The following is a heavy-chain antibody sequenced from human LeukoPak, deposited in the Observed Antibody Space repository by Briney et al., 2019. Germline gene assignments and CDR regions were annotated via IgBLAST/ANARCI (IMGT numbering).Heavy chain of an antibody. Sequence: GGSLRLPCAASGFTFSSYAMHWVRQAPGKGLEWVAVISYDGSNKYYADSVKGRFTISRDNSKNTLYLQMNSLRAEDTAVYYCARDMAAAKAYYYYGMDVWGQGTTVTVSS. CDR2: ISYDGSNK. CDR1: GFTFSSYA. CDR3: ARDMAAAKAYYYYGMDV. D-gene: IGHD2-15*01. V-gene: IGHV3-30-3*01. J-gene: IGHJ6*02.